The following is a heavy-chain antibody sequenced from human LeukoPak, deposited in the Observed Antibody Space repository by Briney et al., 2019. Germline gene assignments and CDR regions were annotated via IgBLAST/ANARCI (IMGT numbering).Heavy chain of an antibody. J-gene: IGHJ5*02. V-gene: IGHV5-51*01. CDR1: GYSFTSYW. CDR2: IYPGDSDT. Sequence: GESLKISCKGSGYSFTSYWIGWVRQMPGKGPEWMGIIYPGDSDTRYSPSFQGQVTISADKSISTAYLQWSNLKASDTAMYYCARRLPGLAAGGNWFDPWGQGTLVTVSS. D-gene: IGHD3/OR15-3a*01. CDR3: ARRLPGLAAGGNWFDP.